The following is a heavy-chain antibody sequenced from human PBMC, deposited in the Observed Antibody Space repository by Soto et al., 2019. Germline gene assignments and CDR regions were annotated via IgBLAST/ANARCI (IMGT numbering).Heavy chain of an antibody. CDR1: GYTFTNFG. Sequence: QVHLVQSGAEVKKPGASVKVSCKASGYTFTNFGISWVRQAPGQGLEWMGWISAYNGNTNYVQKFQGRVTMTTATSTSTDYMELRSLRSDDTAVYYCARAGTPIDYWGQGTLVTVS. CDR3: ARAGTPIDY. V-gene: IGHV1-18*01. D-gene: IGHD3-10*01. J-gene: IGHJ4*02. CDR2: ISAYNGNT.